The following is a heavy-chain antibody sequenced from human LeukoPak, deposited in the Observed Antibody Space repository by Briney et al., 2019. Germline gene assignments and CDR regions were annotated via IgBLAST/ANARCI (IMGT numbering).Heavy chain of an antibody. J-gene: IGHJ1*01. CDR2: IIPILGIA. Sequence: ASVKVSCKASGGTFSSYTISWVRQAPGQGLEWMGRIIPILGIANYAQKFQGRVTITADKSTSTAYMERSSLRSEDTAVYYCSTSVAGTIQHWGQGTLVTVSS. V-gene: IGHV1-69*02. CDR1: GGTFSSYT. CDR3: STSVAGTIQH. D-gene: IGHD6-19*01.